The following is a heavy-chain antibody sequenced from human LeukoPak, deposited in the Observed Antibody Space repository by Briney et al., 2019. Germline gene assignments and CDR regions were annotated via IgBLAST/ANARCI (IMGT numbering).Heavy chain of an antibody. D-gene: IGHD1-26*01. V-gene: IGHV1-46*01. Sequence: GASVKVSCKASGYTFTSYYMHWVRQAPGQGLEWMGIINPSGGSTSYAQKFQGRVTMTRDTSTSTVYMELSSLRSEDTAVYYCASSRLKVGATTGYYYYYMDVWGKGTTVTISS. CDR1: GYTFTSYY. CDR3: ASSRLKVGATTGYYYYYMDV. J-gene: IGHJ6*03. CDR2: INPSGGST.